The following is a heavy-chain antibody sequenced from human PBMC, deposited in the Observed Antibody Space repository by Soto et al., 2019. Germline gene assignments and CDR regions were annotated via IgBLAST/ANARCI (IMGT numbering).Heavy chain of an antibody. CDR2: IIPIFGTA. Sequence: QVQLVQSGAEVKKPGSSVKVSCKASGGTLSSYAISWVRQAPGQGLEWMGGIIPIFGTANYAQKFQGRVTITADESTSTAYMELSSLRSEDTAVYYCAKTYYDFWSGYPPYYYYYGMDVWGQGTTVTVSS. J-gene: IGHJ6*02. V-gene: IGHV1-69*12. CDR3: AKTYYDFWSGYPPYYYYYGMDV. CDR1: GGTLSSYA. D-gene: IGHD3-3*01.